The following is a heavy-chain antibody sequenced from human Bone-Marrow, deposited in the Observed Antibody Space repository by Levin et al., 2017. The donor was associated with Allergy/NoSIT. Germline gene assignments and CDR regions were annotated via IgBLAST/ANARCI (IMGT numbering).Heavy chain of an antibody. J-gene: IGHJ5*02. Sequence: TGESLKISCAASGFTFSNSWMSWVRQAPGKGLEWVANIKEDGSEKHYVDSVKGRFTISRDNAKNSLYVQMNSLRAEDTAVYYCARDQFRRATIGARWFDPWGQGTLVTVSS. V-gene: IGHV3-7*01. D-gene: IGHD5-24*01. CDR3: ARDQFRRATIGARWFDP. CDR2: IKEDGSEK. CDR1: GFTFSNSW.